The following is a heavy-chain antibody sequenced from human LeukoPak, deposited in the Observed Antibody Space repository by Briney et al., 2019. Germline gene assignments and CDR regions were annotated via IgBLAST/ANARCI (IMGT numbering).Heavy chain of an antibody. V-gene: IGHV3-23*01. CDR1: GFTFSSYV. J-gene: IGHJ4*02. CDR2: IGGSGDST. CDR3: TSYDYVWGSDRQLQK. D-gene: IGHD3-16*02. Sequence: GGSLRLSCAATGFTFSSYVMSWVRQAPGKGLEWVPAIGGSGDSTYYGDSVKGRFTISRDNSKNTLYLQMNSLRAEDTAVYYCTSYDYVWGSDRQLQKWGQGTLVTVSS.